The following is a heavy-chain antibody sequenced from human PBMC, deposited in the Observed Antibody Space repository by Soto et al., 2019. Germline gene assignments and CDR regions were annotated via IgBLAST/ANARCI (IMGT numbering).Heavy chain of an antibody. Sequence: LRLSCAASGFTFSNAWMSWVRQAPGKGLEWVGRIKSKTDGGTTDYAAPVKGRFTISRDDSKNTLYLQMNNLKTEDTAVYYCTTDLRYYDSSGYYYYFDYWGQGTLVTVSS. J-gene: IGHJ4*02. CDR3: TTDLRYYDSSGYYYYFDY. CDR2: IKSKTDGGTT. D-gene: IGHD3-22*01. CDR1: GFTFSNAW. V-gene: IGHV3-15*01.